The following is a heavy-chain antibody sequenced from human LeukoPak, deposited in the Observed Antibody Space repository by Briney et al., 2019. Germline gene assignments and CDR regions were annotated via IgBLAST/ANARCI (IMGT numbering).Heavy chain of an antibody. V-gene: IGHV4-59*01. D-gene: IGHD2-21*02. CDR3: ASGYCGGACQLGGVDM. J-gene: IGHJ3*02. Sequence: RSSETLSLTCTVSGGSISSYYWSWLRQPPGKGLEYIGCTHYSGATNYNPSLKSRVTISLDTSGNQFSLKLSSVTAADTAVYYCASGYCGGACQLGGVDMWGQGTMVTVSS. CDR2: THYSGAT. CDR1: GGSISSYY.